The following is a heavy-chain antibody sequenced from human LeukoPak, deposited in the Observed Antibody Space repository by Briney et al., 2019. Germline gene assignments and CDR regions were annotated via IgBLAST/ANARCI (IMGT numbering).Heavy chain of an antibody. V-gene: IGHV3-23*01. J-gene: IGHJ4*02. CDR3: AKDLRVDSSGYYSYYFDY. CDR1: GFTFSSYA. D-gene: IGHD3-22*01. CDR2: ISGSGGST. Sequence: GGSLRLSCAASGFTFSSYAMSWVRQAPGKGLEWVSAISGSGGSTYYADFVKGRFTISRDNSKNTLYLQMNSLRAEDTAVYYCAKDLRVDSSGYYSYYFDYWGQGTLVTFSS.